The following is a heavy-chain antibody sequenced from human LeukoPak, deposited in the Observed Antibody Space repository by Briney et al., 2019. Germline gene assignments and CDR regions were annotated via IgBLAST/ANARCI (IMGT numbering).Heavy chain of an antibody. Sequence: PGGSLRLSCAASGFTFSSYSMNWVRQAPGKGLEWVSSISSSSSNTNYADSVKGRFTISRDNAKNSLYLQMNSLRAEDTAVYYCARVWYYDFWSGYSCLDFWGEGTLVTLSS. CDR3: ARVWYYDFWSGYSCLDF. CDR2: ISSSSSNT. J-gene: IGHJ4*02. V-gene: IGHV3-21*01. CDR1: GFTFSSYS. D-gene: IGHD3-3*01.